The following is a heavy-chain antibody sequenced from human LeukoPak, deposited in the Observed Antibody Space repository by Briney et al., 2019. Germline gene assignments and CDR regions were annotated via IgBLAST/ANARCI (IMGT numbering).Heavy chain of an antibody. V-gene: IGHV3-23*01. D-gene: IGHD2-2*02. CDR3: PKGCASTSCYTSEY. Sequence: GGSLRLSCAASGFTFSSYAMSSVRHAPGRGLEWVSTISGSGDSTYYADSVKGRFTISRDNSKNTLYLQMNSLRPEDTAVYYCPKGCASTSCYTSEYWGQGTLVTVSS. CDR2: ISGSGDST. CDR1: GFTFSSYA. J-gene: IGHJ4*02.